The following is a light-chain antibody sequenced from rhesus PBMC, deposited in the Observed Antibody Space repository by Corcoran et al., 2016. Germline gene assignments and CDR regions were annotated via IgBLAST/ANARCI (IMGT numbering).Light chain of an antibody. CDR1: ENVNNH. CDR3: HQSFGVPPT. CDR2: KAS. Sequence: DIQMTQSPSSLSASIGERVTVTCRARENVNNHLNWYQQKPGKALKFLIYKASNLQNGVPSRISGSGSGTDYTLTISSLHDEDVATYYYHQSFGVPPTVGGGTKVDLK. J-gene: IGKJ4*01. V-gene: IGKV1-74*01.